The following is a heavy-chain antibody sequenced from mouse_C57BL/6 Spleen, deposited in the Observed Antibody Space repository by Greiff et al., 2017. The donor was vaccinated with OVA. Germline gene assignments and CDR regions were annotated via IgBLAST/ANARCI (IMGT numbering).Heavy chain of an antibody. CDR2: IDPSDSYT. CDR3: ANSNWFAY. V-gene: IGHV1-69*01. J-gene: IGHJ3*01. CDR1: GYTFTSYW. D-gene: IGHD2-5*01. Sequence: VQLQQPGAELVMPGASVKLSCKASGYTFTSYWMHWVKQRPGQGLEWIGEIDPSDSYTNYNQKFKGKSTLTVDKSSSTAYMQLSSLTSEDSAVYYCANSNWFAYWGQGTLVTVSA.